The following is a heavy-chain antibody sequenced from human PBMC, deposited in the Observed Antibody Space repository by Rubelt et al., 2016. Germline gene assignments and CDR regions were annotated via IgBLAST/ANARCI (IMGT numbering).Heavy chain of an antibody. D-gene: IGHD4-17*01. CDR1: GFTFSSYW. Sequence: EVQLVQSGGGLVQPGGSLRLSCAASGFTFSSYWMSWVRQAPGKGLEWVANITQDGSKEDYMDSVKGRFTISIANAKNSLSLQMNSLRVEDTAVFYCAREGDYNAFDIWGQGTIVTVSS. J-gene: IGHJ3*02. CDR2: ITQDGSKE. V-gene: IGHV3-7*01. CDR3: AREGDYNAFDI.